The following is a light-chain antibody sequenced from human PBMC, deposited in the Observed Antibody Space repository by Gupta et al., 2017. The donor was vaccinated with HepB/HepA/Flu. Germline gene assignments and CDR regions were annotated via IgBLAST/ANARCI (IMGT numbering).Light chain of an antibody. CDR1: QSVTSNY. V-gene: IGKV3-20*01. CDR3: QQYGSSNM. CDR2: GAS. J-gene: IGKJ1*01. Sequence: EIVLTQSPGTLSLSPGERATLSCRASQSVTSNYLAWYQQKPGQAPRLLIYGASNRATGIPDRFSGSGSGTDFTLASTRREHEDFAVYYGQQYGSSNMFGQGTKVEIK.